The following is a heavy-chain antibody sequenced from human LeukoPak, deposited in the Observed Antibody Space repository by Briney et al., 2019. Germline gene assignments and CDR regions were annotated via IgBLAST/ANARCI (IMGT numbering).Heavy chain of an antibody. D-gene: IGHD3-22*01. CDR3: ARVGGDDSTGHYSVDY. CDR2: LHHSGST. Sequence: SSETLSLTCAVYGYSITSTYWWGWIRQTPGRGLEWIGSLHHSGSTSYSPSLKSRVTISVDTSKNQFSLRLSSVTAADTAVYYCARVGGDDSTGHYSVDYWGQGTLVTVSS. V-gene: IGHV4-38-2*01. J-gene: IGHJ4*02. CDR1: GYSITSTYW.